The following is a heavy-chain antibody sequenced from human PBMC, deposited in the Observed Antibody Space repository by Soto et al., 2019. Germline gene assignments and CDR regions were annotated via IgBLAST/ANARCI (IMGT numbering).Heavy chain of an antibody. V-gene: IGHV5-51*01. CDR1: GYSFTSYW. CDR2: IYPGDSDT. Sequence: GESLKISCKGSGYSFTSYWIGWVRQMPGKGLEWMGIIYPGDSDTRYSPSFQGQVTISADKSISTAYLQWSSLRAEDTAVYYCARDLDYDILTGYYSYYYYGMDVWGQGTTVTVSS. J-gene: IGHJ6*02. D-gene: IGHD3-9*01. CDR3: ARDLDYDILTGYYSYYYYGMDV.